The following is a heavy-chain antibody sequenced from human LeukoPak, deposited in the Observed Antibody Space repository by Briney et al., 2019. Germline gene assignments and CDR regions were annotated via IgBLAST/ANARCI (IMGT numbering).Heavy chain of an antibody. CDR3: ANQAPVTYDSSGYVPSFDY. V-gene: IGHV3-30*18. CDR2: ISYDGSNK. Sequence: PGGSLRLSCAASGFTFSSYGMHWVRQAPGKGLEWVAVISYDGSNKYYADSVKGRFTIPRDNSKNTLYLQMNSLRAEDTAVYYCANQAPVTYDSSGYVPSFDYWGQGTLVTVSS. D-gene: IGHD3-22*01. J-gene: IGHJ4*02. CDR1: GFTFSSYG.